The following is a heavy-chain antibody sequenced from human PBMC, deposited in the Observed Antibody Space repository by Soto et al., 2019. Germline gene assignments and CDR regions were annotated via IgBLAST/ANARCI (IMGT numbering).Heavy chain of an antibody. D-gene: IGHD3-22*01. J-gene: IGHJ4*02. CDR2: IIPIFGTA. CDR1: GGTFSSYA. V-gene: IGHV1-69*13. CDR3: ASTYDSSGYIGYYFDY. Sequence: ASVKVSCKASGGTFSSYAISWVRQAPGQGLEWMGGIIPIFGTANYAQKFQGRVTITADESTSTAYMELSSLRSEDTAVYYCASTYDSSGYIGYYFDYWGQGTLVTV.